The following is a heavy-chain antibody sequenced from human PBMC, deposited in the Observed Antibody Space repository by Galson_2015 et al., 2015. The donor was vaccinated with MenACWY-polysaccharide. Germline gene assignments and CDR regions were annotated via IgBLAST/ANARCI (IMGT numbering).Heavy chain of an antibody. V-gene: IGHV2-70*01. J-gene: IGHJ6*02. CDR3: ARIPMRTDIVVVPVIMPDYYYYGMDV. D-gene: IGHD2-2*01. Sequence: PALVKPTQTLTLTCTFSGFSLSTSGMCVTWIRQPPGKALEWLAHIDWDDDKYYNTSLKTRLTISKDTSKNQVVLTVTNMDPVDTATYYCARIPMRTDIVVVPVIMPDYYYYGMDVWGRGTTVTVSS. CDR1: GFSLSTSGMC. CDR2: IDWDDDK.